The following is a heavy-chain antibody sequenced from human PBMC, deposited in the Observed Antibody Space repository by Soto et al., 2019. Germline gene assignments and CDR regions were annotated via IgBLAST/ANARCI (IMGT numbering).Heavy chain of an antibody. CDR3: ASILADGDYEVDY. D-gene: IGHD4-17*01. V-gene: IGHV4-34*01. CDR2: INHRGST. J-gene: IGHJ4*02. Sequence: QVQLQQWGAGLLKPSETLSLTCAVYGGSFSGYYWSWIRQPPGKGLEWIGEINHRGSTNYNPSLKRRFTILVDPSKDQFALKLCSVTAADTAVYYCASILADGDYEVDYWSQGTLVAVSS. CDR1: GGSFSGYY.